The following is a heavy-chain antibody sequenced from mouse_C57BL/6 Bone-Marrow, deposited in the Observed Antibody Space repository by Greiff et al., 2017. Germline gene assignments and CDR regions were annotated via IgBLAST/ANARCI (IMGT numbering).Heavy chain of an antibody. Sequence: EVQLQESGGGLVKPGGSLKLSCAASGFTFSDYGMHWVRQAPEKGLEWVAYISSCSSTIYYADTVKGRFTISRDHAKNTLFLQMTSLRSEDTAMYYCARGCTVVDYWGQGTTLTVSS. V-gene: IGHV5-17*01. D-gene: IGHD1-1*01. J-gene: IGHJ2*01. CDR1: GFTFSDYG. CDR3: ARGCTVVDY. CDR2: ISSCSSTI.